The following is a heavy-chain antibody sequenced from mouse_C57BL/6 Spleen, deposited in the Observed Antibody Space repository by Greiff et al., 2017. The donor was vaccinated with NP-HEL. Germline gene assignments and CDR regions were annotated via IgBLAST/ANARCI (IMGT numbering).Heavy chain of an antibody. CDR2: INPGDGDT. D-gene: IGHD1-1*01. J-gene: IGHJ1*03. CDR3: ARSYYGSSYWYFDV. V-gene: IGHV1-82*01. CDR1: GYAFSSSW. Sequence: VQLVPSGPELVPPGASVPISCKASGYAFSSSWMNWVKQRPGKGLEWIGRINPGDGDTNYNGKFKGKATLTADKSSSTAYMQLSSLTAEDSAVYCCARSYYGSSYWYFDVWGTGTTVTVSS.